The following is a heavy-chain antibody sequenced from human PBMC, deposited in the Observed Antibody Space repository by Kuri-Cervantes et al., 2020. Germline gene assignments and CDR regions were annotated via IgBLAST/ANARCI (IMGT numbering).Heavy chain of an antibody. CDR3: ARGRGLGMIVVVPFDY. Sequence: SETLSLTCAVYGGSFSGYYWTWIRQPPGKGLEWIGEINQSGSTNYKPSLKSRVTISVDTSKNQFSLKLSSVTAADTAVYYCARGRGLGMIVVVPFDYWGQGTLVTVSS. CDR2: INQSGST. J-gene: IGHJ4*02. CDR1: GGSFSGYY. D-gene: IGHD3-22*01. V-gene: IGHV4-34*01.